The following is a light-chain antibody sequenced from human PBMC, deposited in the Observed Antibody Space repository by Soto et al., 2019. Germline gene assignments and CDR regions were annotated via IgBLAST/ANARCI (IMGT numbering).Light chain of an antibody. J-gene: IGKJ2*01. V-gene: IGKV1-5*01. CDR3: QEYNTFSYT. CDR1: QSISSL. CDR2: DTS. Sequence: DIQMTQSPSSLSASVGDRVTITCRASQSISSLLAWYQQKQGKAPRLLIYDTSNLESGVPSRFSGSGSGTEFTLTISSLQPDDFATYYCQEYNTFSYTFGQGTRLQI.